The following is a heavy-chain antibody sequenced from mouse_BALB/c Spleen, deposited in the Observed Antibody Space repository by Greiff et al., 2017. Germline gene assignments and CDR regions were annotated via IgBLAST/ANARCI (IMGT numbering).Heavy chain of an antibody. CDR3: ARRVRLGYFDV. J-gene: IGHJ1*01. Sequence: EVKLMESGGGLVKPGGSLKLSCAASGFAFSSYDMSWVRQTPEKRLEWVAYISSGGGSTYYPDTVKGRFTISRDNAKNTLYLQMSSLKSEDTAMYYCARRVRLGYFDVWGAGTTVTVSS. D-gene: IGHD2-14*01. CDR2: ISSGGGST. CDR1: GFAFSSYD. V-gene: IGHV5-12-1*01.